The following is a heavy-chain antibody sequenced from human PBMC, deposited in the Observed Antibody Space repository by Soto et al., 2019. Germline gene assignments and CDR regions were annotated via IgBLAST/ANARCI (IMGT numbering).Heavy chain of an antibody. V-gene: IGHV1-69*01. CDR2: IIPIFGTA. CDR1: GGTFSSYA. J-gene: IGHJ6*02. Sequence: QVQLVQSGAEVKKPGSSVKVSCKASGGTFSSYAISWVRQAPGQGLEWMGGIIPIFGTANYAQKFQGRVTITADESTSTAYMELRSLRSEDTAVYYCARVGGRYCSGGSCRYSYYGMDVWGQGTTVTVSS. D-gene: IGHD2-15*01. CDR3: ARVGGRYCSGGSCRYSYYGMDV.